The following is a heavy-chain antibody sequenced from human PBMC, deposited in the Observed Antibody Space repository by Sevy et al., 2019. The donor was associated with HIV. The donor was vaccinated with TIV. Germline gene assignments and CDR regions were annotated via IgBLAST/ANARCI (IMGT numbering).Heavy chain of an antibody. CDR3: ARDVRGEGIRPGDLDY. Sequence: GGSLRLSCAASGFAPSTYGMHWVRQAPGKGLEWVAVIGYDGSNKYYADSVKGRFTTSRDNSSNTLYLQMNSLRAEDTAVYYCARDVRGEGIRPGDLDYWGQGTLVTVSS. D-gene: IGHD3-10*02. J-gene: IGHJ4*02. V-gene: IGHV3-33*01. CDR2: IGYDGSNK. CDR1: GFAPSTYG.